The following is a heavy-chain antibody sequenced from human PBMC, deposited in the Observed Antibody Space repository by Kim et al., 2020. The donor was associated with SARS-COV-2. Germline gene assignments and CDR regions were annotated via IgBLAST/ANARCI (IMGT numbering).Heavy chain of an antibody. CDR3: ARGSGSYFEY. J-gene: IGHJ4*02. Sequence: SETLSLTCTVSGGSISSYYWSWIRQPPGKGLEWIGYIYYSGSTNYNPSLKSRVTISVDTSKNQFSLKLSSVTAADTAVYYCARGSGSYFEYWGQGTLVTVSS. V-gene: IGHV4-59*01. CDR2: IYYSGST. D-gene: IGHD1-26*01. CDR1: GGSISSYY.